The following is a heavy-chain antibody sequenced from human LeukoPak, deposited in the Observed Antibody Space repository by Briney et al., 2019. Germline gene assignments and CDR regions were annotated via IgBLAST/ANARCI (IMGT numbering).Heavy chain of an antibody. CDR1: GFAFSPYN. J-gene: IGHJ4*02. D-gene: IGHD1-7*01. CDR3: AKDLELLRMSNRLFDY. CDR2: ISGSGGST. Sequence: GGSLRLSCAASGFAFSPYNMNWVRQAPGKGLEWVSAISGSGGSTYYADSVKGRFTISRDNSKNTLYLQMNSLRAEDTAVYYCAKDLELLRMSNRLFDYWGQGTLVTVSS. V-gene: IGHV3-23*01.